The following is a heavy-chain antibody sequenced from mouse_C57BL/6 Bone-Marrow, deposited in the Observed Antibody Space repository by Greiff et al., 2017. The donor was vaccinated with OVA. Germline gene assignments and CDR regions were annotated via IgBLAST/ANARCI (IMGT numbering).Heavy chain of an antibody. Sequence: QVHVKQPGAELVKPGASVKLSCKASGYTFTSYWMHWVKQRPGRGLEWIGRIDPNSGGTKYNEKFKSKATLTVDKPSSTAYMQLSSLTSEDSAVYYCASYPFITTVPAGNFDYWGQGTTLTVSS. CDR1: GYTFTSYW. V-gene: IGHV1-72*01. J-gene: IGHJ2*01. CDR3: ASYPFITTVPAGNFDY. D-gene: IGHD1-1*01. CDR2: IDPNSGGT.